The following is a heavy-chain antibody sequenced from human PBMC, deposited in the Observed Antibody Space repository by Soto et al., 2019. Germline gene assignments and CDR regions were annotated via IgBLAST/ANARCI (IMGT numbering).Heavy chain of an antibody. CDR3: ARLPTSSGWLAYFDD. D-gene: IGHD6-19*01. V-gene: IGHV4-39*01. CDR2: IYYSGNT. Sequence: QLQLQESGPGLVKPSETLSLTCTVSGGSISSSSHYWGWIRQTPGKGLEWIGSIYYSGNTYDNPSLKSRVTISVDTSKNQFSLRLSSVTAADTAVYYCARLPTSSGWLAYFDDWGQGTLVTVSS. CDR1: GGSISSSSHY. J-gene: IGHJ4*02.